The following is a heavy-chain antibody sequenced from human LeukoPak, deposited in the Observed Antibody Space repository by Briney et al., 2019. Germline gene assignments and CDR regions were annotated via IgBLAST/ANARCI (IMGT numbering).Heavy chain of an antibody. Sequence: GGSLRLSCAASGFTFSTYTMNWVRQAPGKGLEWVANIKQDGSEKYYVDSVKGRFTISRDNAKNSLYLQMNSLRAEDTALYYCVGFWSGYPSDYWGQGTLVTVSS. D-gene: IGHD3-3*01. V-gene: IGHV3-7*03. CDR1: GFTFSTYT. J-gene: IGHJ4*02. CDR2: IKQDGSEK. CDR3: VGFWSGYPSDY.